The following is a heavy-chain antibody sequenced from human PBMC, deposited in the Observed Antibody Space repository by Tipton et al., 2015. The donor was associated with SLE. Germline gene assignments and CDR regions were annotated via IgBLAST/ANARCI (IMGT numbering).Heavy chain of an antibody. Sequence: TLSLTCSVSGGSISSNYWIWIRQPPGKGLEWIGYISDGGDTNYNPSLKSRVTISVDPAKNQFSLKLTSVTAADSALYYCARLRFGSGSPGDYWGQGTLVTVSS. V-gene: IGHV4-59*08. CDR3: ARLRFGSGSPGDY. CDR1: GGSISSNY. D-gene: IGHD3-10*01. CDR2: ISDGGDT. J-gene: IGHJ4*02.